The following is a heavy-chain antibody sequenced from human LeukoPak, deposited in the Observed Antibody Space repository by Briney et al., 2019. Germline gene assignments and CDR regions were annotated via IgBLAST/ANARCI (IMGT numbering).Heavy chain of an antibody. CDR2: INTNTGNP. D-gene: IGHD3-22*01. CDR3: ARDQGYYDSSGAPSVDY. V-gene: IGHV7-4-1*02. Sequence: ASVKVSCKASGYTFTSYAMNWVRQAPGQGLEWMGWINTNTGNPTYAQGFTGRFVFSLDTSVSTAYLQISSLKAEDTAVYYCARDQGYYDSSGAPSVDYWGQGTLVTVSS. J-gene: IGHJ4*02. CDR1: GYTFTSYA.